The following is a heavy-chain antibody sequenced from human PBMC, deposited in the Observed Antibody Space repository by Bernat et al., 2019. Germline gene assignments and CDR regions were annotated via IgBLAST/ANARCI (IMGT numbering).Heavy chain of an antibody. CDR2: ISQSGST. CDR1: TLSTRSAYY. Sequence: QVHLQESGPGLVKPSETLSLTCAVSTLSTRSAYYWVWVRQPPGKGLEWIGSISQSGSTYYSPSIESRVTISIDTSKIQFSLKLTSMTAADTAVYYCAKVPNHDGDHSDVPILWGQGTLVTVSS. CDR3: AKVPNHDGDHSDVPIL. D-gene: IGHD4-17*01. V-gene: IGHV4-38-2*01. J-gene: IGHJ4*02.